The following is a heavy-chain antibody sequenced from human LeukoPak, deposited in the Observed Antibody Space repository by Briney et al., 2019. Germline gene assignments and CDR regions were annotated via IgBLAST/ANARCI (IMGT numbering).Heavy chain of an antibody. J-gene: IGHJ6*03. V-gene: IGHV1-69*04. Sequence: GSSVKVSCKASGGTFSSYTISWVRQAPGQGLEWMGRVIPILGIANYAQKFQGRVTITADKSTSTAYMELSSLRSEDTAVYYCARDYNDSWSQFRYYMDVWGKGTTVTVSS. D-gene: IGHD3-3*01. CDR3: ARDYNDSWSQFRYYMDV. CDR1: GGTFSSYT. CDR2: VIPILGIA.